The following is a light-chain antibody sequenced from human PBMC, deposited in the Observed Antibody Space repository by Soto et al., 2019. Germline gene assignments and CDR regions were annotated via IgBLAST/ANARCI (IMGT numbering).Light chain of an antibody. CDR1: QSVSTK. CDR3: QQYNDWYT. J-gene: IGKJ2*01. CDR2: GAS. Sequence: EIVMTQSPATLSVSPGETATLSCRASQSVSTKLAWYQQKPGQAPRLLIYGASTRATGIPGRFSGSGSGTEFTLAISSLQSEDFAVYYCQQYNDWYTFGQGTKLEIK. V-gene: IGKV3-15*01.